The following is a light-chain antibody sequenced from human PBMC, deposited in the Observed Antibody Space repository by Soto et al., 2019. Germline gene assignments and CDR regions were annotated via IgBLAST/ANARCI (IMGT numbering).Light chain of an antibody. CDR3: QQYNSYWT. CDR1: QGISSY. V-gene: IGKV1-8*01. Sequence: IQMTQSPSSFSASTGDRVTITFRASQGISSYLAWYQQKPGKAPKLLIYDASSLESGVPSRFSGSGSGTEFTLTISSLQPDDFATYYCQQYNSYWTFGQGTKVDIK. J-gene: IGKJ1*01. CDR2: DAS.